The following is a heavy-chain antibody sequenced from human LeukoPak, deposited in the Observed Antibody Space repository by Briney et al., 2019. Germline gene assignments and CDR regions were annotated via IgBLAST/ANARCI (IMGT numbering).Heavy chain of an antibody. V-gene: IGHV6-1*01. CDR3: ARESRSSFGP. CDR1: GDSVSTTSAA. J-gene: IGHJ5*02. CDR2: TYYRSKWYN. Sequence: SQTLSLTCAISGDSVSTTSAAWNWIRQSPSRGLEWLGRTYYRSKWYNDYAVSVKGRITINPDTSKNHLSLQLNSVTPEDTAVYYCARESRSSFGPWGQGTLVTVSS.